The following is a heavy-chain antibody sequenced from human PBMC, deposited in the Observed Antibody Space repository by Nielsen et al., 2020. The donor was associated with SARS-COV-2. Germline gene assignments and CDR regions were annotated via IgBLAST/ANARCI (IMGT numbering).Heavy chain of an antibody. CDR2: IRGGGGSI. D-gene: IGHD2-21*02. CDR1: GFTFRNYA. V-gene: IGHV3-23*01. Sequence: GESLKISCAASGFTFRNYAMSWVRQAPGKGLEWVSVIRGGGGSIYYADSVKGRFTISSDNSKNTLYLQMNSLRAEDTALYHCARGWGDYYYYYGMDVWGQGATVTVAS. CDR3: ARGWGDYYYYYGMDV. J-gene: IGHJ6*02.